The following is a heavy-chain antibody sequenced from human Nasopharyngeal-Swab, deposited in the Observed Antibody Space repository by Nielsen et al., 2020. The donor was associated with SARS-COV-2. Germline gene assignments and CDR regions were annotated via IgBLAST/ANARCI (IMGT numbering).Heavy chain of an antibody. Sequence: GESLKISCAASGFTFSSYGMHWVRQAPGKGLEWVAVIWYDGSNKYYADSVKGRFTIPRDNSKNTLYLQMNSLRAEDTAVYYCARTWIRVPDAFDIWGQGTMVTVSS. CDR1: GFTFSSYG. D-gene: IGHD5-18*01. V-gene: IGHV3-33*01. J-gene: IGHJ3*02. CDR3: ARTWIRVPDAFDI. CDR2: IWYDGSNK.